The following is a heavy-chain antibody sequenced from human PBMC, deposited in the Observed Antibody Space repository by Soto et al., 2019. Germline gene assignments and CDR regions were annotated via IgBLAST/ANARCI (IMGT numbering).Heavy chain of an antibody. Sequence: SETLSLTCAVNGGSFSGYYWAWIRQSAGKGLEWIGEVNDSGSPNYTPSLRSRITISGDTSRNQFSLNLRSVTAADSGVYYCAKLVRDDVRRSELDHWGQGTLVTVSS. V-gene: IGHV4-34*01. CDR3: AKLVRDDVRRSELDH. CDR2: VNDSGSP. J-gene: IGHJ4*02. CDR1: GGSFSGYY. D-gene: IGHD3-10*02.